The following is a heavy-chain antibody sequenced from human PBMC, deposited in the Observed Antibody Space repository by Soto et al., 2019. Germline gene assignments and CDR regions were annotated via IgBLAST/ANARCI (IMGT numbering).Heavy chain of an antibody. CDR1: GGTFSSYA. Sequence: ASVKVSCKASGGTFSSYAISWVRQAPGQGLEWMGGIIPIFGTANYAQKFQGRVTITADESTSTAYMELSSLRSEDTAVYYCARSGYYYDSSGYYTEFDYWGQGTLVTVS. J-gene: IGHJ4*02. D-gene: IGHD3-22*01. V-gene: IGHV1-69*13. CDR3: ARSGYYYDSSGYYTEFDY. CDR2: IIPIFGTA.